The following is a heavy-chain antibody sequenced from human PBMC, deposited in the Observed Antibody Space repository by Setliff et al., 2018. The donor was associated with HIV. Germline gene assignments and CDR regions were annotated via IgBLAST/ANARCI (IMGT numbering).Heavy chain of an antibody. Sequence: ASVKVSCKASGYTFTGYYMHWVRQAPGQGLEWMGWINPNNGGTNYAQKFQGRVTMTRDTSISTAYMELSRLRSDDTAVYYCARVVTMVRGWGGIRTPWGQGTLVTVSS. D-gene: IGHD3-10*01. CDR2: INPNNGGT. CDR3: ARVVTMVRGWGGIRTP. CDR1: GYTFTGYY. V-gene: IGHV1-2*02. J-gene: IGHJ5*02.